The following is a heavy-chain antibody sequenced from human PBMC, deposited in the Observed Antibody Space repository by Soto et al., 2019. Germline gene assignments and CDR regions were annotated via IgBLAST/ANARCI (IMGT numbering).Heavy chain of an antibody. J-gene: IGHJ6*02. CDR2: INHSGST. CDR1: GGSFSGYY. Sequence: PSETLSLTCAVYGGSFSGYYWSWIRQPPGKGLEWIGGINHSGSTNYNPSLKSRVTISVDTSKNQFSLKLSSVTAADTAVYYCARATYYYGMDVWGQGTTVTVSS. CDR3: ARATYYYGMDV. V-gene: IGHV4-34*01.